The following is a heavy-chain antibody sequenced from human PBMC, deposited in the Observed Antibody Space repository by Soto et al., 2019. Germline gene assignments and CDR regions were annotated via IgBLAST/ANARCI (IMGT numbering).Heavy chain of an antibody. CDR1: GFTFSSYS. J-gene: IGHJ3*02. Sequence: GGSLRLSCAASGFTFSSYSMSWVRQAPGKGLEWVSHITASGGTTYYADSVKGRFTISRDSSRTTLYLQMNSLRVEDTALYYCVKCIQVNWNYDAFHIWGQGTMVTVSS. V-gene: IGHV3-23*01. CDR3: VKCIQVNWNYDAFHI. CDR2: ITASGGTT. D-gene: IGHD1-7*01.